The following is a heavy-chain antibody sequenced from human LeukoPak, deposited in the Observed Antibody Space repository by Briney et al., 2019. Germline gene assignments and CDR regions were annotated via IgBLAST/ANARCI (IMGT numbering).Heavy chain of an antibody. V-gene: IGHV3-9*01. CDR1: GFTFGDYA. CDR2: ISWNSGSI. D-gene: IGHD6-19*01. Sequence: GGSLRLSCAASGFTFGDYAMHWVRQAPGKGLEWVSGISWNSGSIGYADSVKGRFTISRDNAKNSLYLQMNSLRAEDTALYYCAKAAYSSGGEVDYWGQGTLVTVSS. CDR3: AKAAYSSGGEVDY. J-gene: IGHJ4*02.